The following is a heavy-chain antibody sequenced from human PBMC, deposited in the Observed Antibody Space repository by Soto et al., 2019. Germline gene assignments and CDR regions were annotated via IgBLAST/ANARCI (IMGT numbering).Heavy chain of an antibody. V-gene: IGHV3-30*18. Sequence: QVQLVESGGGVVQPGRSLRLSCAASGFTFSSYGMHWVRQAPGKGLEWVAVISYDGSNKYYADSVKGRFTISRDNSKNTLYLQMSSLRAEDTAVYYCAKDRGYSGYDFDYWGQGTLVTVSS. CDR2: ISYDGSNK. CDR3: AKDRGYSGYDFDY. J-gene: IGHJ4*02. CDR1: GFTFSSYG. D-gene: IGHD5-12*01.